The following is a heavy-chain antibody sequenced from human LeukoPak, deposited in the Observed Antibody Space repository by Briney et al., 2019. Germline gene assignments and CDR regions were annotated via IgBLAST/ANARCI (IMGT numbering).Heavy chain of an antibody. D-gene: IGHD1-1*01. CDR1: GYTFTSYG. CDR3: ARDIATGTTSRGNWFDP. Sequence: GASVKVSCKASGYTFTSYGISWVRQAPGQGLEWMGGIIPIFGTANYAQKFQGRVTITADESTSTAYMELSSLRSEDTAVYYCARDIATGTTSRGNWFDPWGQGTLVTVSS. CDR2: IIPIFGTA. V-gene: IGHV1-69*13. J-gene: IGHJ5*02.